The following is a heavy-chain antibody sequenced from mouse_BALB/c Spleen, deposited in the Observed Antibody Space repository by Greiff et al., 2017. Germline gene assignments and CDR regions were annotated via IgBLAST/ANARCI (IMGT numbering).Heavy chain of an antibody. V-gene: IGHV1S81*02. CDR1: GYTFTSYY. Sequence: QVQLQQSGAELVKPGASVKLSCKASGYTFTSYYMYWVKQRPGQGLEWIGEINPSNGGTNFNEKFKSKATLTVDKSSSTAYMQLSSLTSEDSAVYYCTRRGSLDAMDYWGQGTSVTVSS. CDR2: INPSNGGT. J-gene: IGHJ4*01. D-gene: IGHD2-10*02. CDR3: TRRGSLDAMDY.